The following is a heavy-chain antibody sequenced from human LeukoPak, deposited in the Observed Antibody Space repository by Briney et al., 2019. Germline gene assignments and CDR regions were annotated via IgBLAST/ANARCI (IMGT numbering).Heavy chain of an antibody. CDR3: ASGTGCIFHY. Sequence: PGGSLRLSCAASGFTFSTHWMIWVRQAPGKGLEWVANVNQDGSEKRYVDSVKGRFTISRDNAKNSLYLQMNSLTAEDTAVYYCASGTGCIFHYWGQGTLVTVSS. CDR1: GFTFSTHW. D-gene: IGHD6-19*01. V-gene: IGHV3-7*01. CDR2: VNQDGSEK. J-gene: IGHJ4*02.